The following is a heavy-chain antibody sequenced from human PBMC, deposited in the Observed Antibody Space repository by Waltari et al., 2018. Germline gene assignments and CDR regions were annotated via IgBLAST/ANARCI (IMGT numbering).Heavy chain of an antibody. Sequence: VQLVESGGGLVQPGGSLRLSCAASGFTFSSYAMHWVRQAPGKGLGWVAVISYDGSNKYYADSVKGRFTISRDNSKNTLYLQMNSLRAEDTAVYYCAREDYDSSGYYYYYYYGMDVWGQGTTVTVSS. D-gene: IGHD3-22*01. CDR3: AREDYDSSGYYYYYYYGMDV. J-gene: IGHJ6*02. CDR2: ISYDGSNK. CDR1: GFTFSSYA. V-gene: IGHV3-30*01.